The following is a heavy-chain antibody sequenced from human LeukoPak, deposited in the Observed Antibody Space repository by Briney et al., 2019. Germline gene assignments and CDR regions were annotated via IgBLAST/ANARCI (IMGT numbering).Heavy chain of an antibody. V-gene: IGHV1-18*04. CDR2: ISAYNGNT. Sequence: ASVNVSCKASGSTFTSYGTSWVRQAPGQGLEWMGWISAYNGNTNYAQKLQGRVTMTTDTSTSTAYMELRSLRSDDTAVYYCARGGGVLRYFDWLSDYWGQGTLVTVSS. D-gene: IGHD3-9*01. CDR1: GSTFTSYG. J-gene: IGHJ4*02. CDR3: ARGGGVLRYFDWLSDY.